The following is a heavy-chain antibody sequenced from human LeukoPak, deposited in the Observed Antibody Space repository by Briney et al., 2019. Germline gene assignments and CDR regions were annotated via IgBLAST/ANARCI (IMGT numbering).Heavy chain of an antibody. CDR3: ARGHSGSYSYYYYYYMDV. CDR2: ISAYNGNT. J-gene: IGHJ6*03. Sequence: ASVKVSCKASGYTFTSYGISWVRQAPGQGLEWMGWISAYNGNTNYAQKLQGRVTMTTDTSTSTAYMELRSLRSDDTAVYYCARGHSGSYSYYYYYYMDVWGKGTTVTNSS. V-gene: IGHV1-18*01. CDR1: GYTFTSYG. D-gene: IGHD1-26*01.